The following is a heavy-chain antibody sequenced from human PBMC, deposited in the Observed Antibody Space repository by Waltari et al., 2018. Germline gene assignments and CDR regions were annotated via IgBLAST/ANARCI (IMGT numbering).Heavy chain of an antibody. D-gene: IGHD2-21*01. CDR2: IYHSGTT. Sequence: QLQLQESAPGLVKPSETLSLTCTVSGGSISTIGYYLAWVRQPPGKGLEWIGTIYHSGTTYYNPSLESRVTISVDTSRNQFSLKLRSVTAADTAVYYCARHGGYFSNFDYWGQGTLVTVSS. CDR1: GGSISTIGYY. CDR3: ARHGGYFSNFDY. V-gene: IGHV4-39*01. J-gene: IGHJ4*02.